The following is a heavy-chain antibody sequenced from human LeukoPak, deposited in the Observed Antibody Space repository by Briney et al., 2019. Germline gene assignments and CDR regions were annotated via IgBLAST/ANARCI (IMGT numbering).Heavy chain of an antibody. V-gene: IGHV3-30*18. Sequence: PGRSLRLSCAASGFTFSSYVMHWVRQAPGKGLEWVAVISYDGSNKYYADSVKGRFTISRDNSKNTLYLQMNSLRAEDTAVYYCAKPRIPVAGTDRDFRGQGTLVTVSS. CDR1: GFTFSSYV. D-gene: IGHD6-19*01. J-gene: IGHJ4*02. CDR3: AKPRIPVAGTDRDF. CDR2: ISYDGSNK.